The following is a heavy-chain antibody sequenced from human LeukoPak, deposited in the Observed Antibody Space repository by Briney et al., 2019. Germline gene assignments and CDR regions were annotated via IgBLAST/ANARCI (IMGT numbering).Heavy chain of an antibody. CDR2: INPSGGST. CDR3: AREGYYDILTDQNWFDP. J-gene: IGHJ5*02. Sequence: ASVKVSCKASGYTFTSYYMHWVRQAPGQGLEWMGIINPSGGSTSYAQKFQGRVTMTRDMSTSTVYMELSSLRSEDTAVYYCAREGYYDILTDQNWFDPWGQGTLVTVSS. D-gene: IGHD3-9*01. CDR1: GYTFTSYY. V-gene: IGHV1-46*01.